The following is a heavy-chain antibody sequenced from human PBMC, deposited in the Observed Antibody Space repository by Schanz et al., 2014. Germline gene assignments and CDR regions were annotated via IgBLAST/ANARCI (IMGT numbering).Heavy chain of an antibody. Sequence: VQLLESGGGLVQPGGSLRLSCAASGFTFTNYAMSWVRQAPGKGLEWVGVISYDGSKKSYADSVKGRFTISRDNSKNTLYLQMNSLRAEDTAVYFCARKVVATIGGYYDNWGQGTLVIVSS. D-gene: IGHD5-12*01. V-gene: IGHV3-33*08. CDR2: ISYDGSKK. CDR3: ARKVVATIGGYYDN. CDR1: GFTFTNYA. J-gene: IGHJ4*02.